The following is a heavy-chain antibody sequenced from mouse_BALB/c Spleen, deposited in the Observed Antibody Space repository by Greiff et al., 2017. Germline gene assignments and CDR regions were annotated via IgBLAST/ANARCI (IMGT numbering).Heavy chain of an antibody. CDR2: ISSGGSYT. D-gene: IGHD1-1*01. CDR1: GFTFSSYA. V-gene: IGHV5-9-3*01. CDR3: ARRDYYGSSWEY. J-gene: IGHJ2*01. Sequence: EVQVVESGGGLVKPGGSLKLSCAASGFTFSSYAMSWVRQTPEKRLEWVATISSGGSYTYYPDSVKGRFTISRDNAKNTLYLQMSSLRSEDTAMYYCARRDYYGSSWEYWGQGTTLTVSS.